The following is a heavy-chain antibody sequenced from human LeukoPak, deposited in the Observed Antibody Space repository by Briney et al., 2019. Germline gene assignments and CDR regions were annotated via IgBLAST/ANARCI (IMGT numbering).Heavy chain of an antibody. CDR3: ARHGRYIVVGGYFDC. V-gene: IGHV4-39*01. D-gene: IGHD2-2*01. CDR2: IYDSGRT. J-gene: IGHJ4*02. CDR1: RGSISSSTDY. Sequence: SETLSLTCTVSRGSISSSTDYWGRIRQPPGKGPEWIGTIYDSGRTHYNPSLKSRVTISVDTSKNQFSLKLTSVTAADTAVYYCARHGRYIVVGGYFDCWGQGTLVAVSS.